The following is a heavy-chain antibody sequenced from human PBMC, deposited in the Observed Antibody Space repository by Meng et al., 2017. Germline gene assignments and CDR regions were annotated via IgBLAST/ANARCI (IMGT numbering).Heavy chain of an antibody. J-gene: IGHJ4*02. Sequence: GESLKISSAASGFTFRTYWMSWIRQVPGKGPEWVANIKEDGNVRQYVDSVKGRFTISRDNAENLLYLQMNSLRAEDTAVYYCARDLGSGSRIRYTSPSTNGELDYWGQGTLVTVSS. V-gene: IGHV3-7*01. D-gene: IGHD1-26*01. CDR2: IKEDGNVR. CDR1: GFTFRTYW. CDR3: ARDLGSGSRIRYTSPSTNGELDY.